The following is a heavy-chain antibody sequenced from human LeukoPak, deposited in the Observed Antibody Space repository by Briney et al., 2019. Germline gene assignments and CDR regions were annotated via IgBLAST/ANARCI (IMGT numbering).Heavy chain of an antibody. V-gene: IGHV4-39*07. D-gene: IGHD2-8*02. Sequence: SETLSLTCTVSGGSISSSSYYWGWIRQPPGKGLEWIGSIYYSGSTYYNPSLKSRVTISVDTSKNQFSLKLSSVTAADTAVYYCARGAGGYDTWGQGTLVTVSS. CDR2: IYYSGST. CDR1: GGSISSSSYY. J-gene: IGHJ5*02. CDR3: ARGAGGYDT.